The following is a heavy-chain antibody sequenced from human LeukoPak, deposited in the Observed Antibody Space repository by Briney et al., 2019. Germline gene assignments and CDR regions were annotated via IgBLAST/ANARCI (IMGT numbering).Heavy chain of an antibody. J-gene: IGHJ4*02. CDR3: ATIEAVRFHY. D-gene: IGHD6-19*01. V-gene: IGHV3-7*01. CDR1: GFTFSSYW. CDR2: IKQDGSEI. Sequence: GGSLRLSCAASGFTFSSYWMSWVRQAPGKGLEWVANIKQDGSEIYYLDSVKGRFTISRDNAKNSLYLQMNSLRVEDTAVYYCATIEAVRFHYWGQGTLVTVSS.